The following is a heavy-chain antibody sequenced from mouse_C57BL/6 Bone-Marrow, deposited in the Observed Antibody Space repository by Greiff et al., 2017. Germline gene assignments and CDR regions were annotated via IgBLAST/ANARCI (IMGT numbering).Heavy chain of an antibody. CDR2: IYPGNSDT. D-gene: IGHD1-1*01. CDR1: GYTFTSYW. V-gene: IGHV1-5*01. CDR3: TREGFDYYGSSYPYWYFDV. Sequence: EVQLQQSGTVLARPGASVKMSCKTSGYTFTSYWMHWVKQRPGQGLEWIGAIYPGNSDTSYNQKFKGKAKLTAVTSASTAYMELSSLTNEYSAVYYCTREGFDYYGSSYPYWYFDVWGTGTTVTVSS. J-gene: IGHJ1*03.